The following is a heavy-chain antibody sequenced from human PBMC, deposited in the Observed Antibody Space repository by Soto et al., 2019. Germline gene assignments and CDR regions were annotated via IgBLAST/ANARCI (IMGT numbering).Heavy chain of an antibody. J-gene: IGHJ6*02. CDR2: IYPGDSDT. CDR3: ARMTTKLSYGMDV. V-gene: IGHV5-51*01. D-gene: IGHD4-17*01. Sequence: PGESLKISCKGSGYSFTSYWIGWVRQMPGKGLEWMGIIYPGDSDTRYSPSFQGQVTISADKSISTAYLQWSSLKASDTAMYYCARMTTKLSYGMDVWGQGTTVTGSS. CDR1: GYSFTSYW.